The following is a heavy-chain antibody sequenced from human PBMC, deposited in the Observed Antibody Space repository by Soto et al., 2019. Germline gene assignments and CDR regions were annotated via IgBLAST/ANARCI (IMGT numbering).Heavy chain of an antibody. V-gene: IGHV1-24*01. J-gene: IGHJ5*02. CDR2: FDPEDGET. Sequence: ASVKVSCKVSGYTLTELSMHWVRQAPGKGLEWMGGFDPEDGETIYAQKFQGRVTMTEDTSTDTAYMELSSLRSEDTAVYYCATDLRGWYSSCWYESGLYYPCGQGTLVTGSA. D-gene: IGHD6-19*01. CDR1: GYTLTELS. CDR3: ATDLRGWYSSCWYESGLYYP.